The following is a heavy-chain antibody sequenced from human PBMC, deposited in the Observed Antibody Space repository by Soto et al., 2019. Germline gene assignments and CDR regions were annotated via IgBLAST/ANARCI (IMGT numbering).Heavy chain of an antibody. D-gene: IGHD3-3*01. V-gene: IGHV4-31*03. CDR1: GGSIISGGYY. Sequence: SETLSLTCTVSGGSIISGGYYLSWIRQHPGKGLEWIGYIYYSGSTYYNPSLKGRVTIAVDTSKDQFSLKLSSVTAADTAVYSCARSIFGVVTPMPSFDPWGQGTLVTVSS. CDR2: IYYSGST. J-gene: IGHJ5*02. CDR3: ARSIFGVVTPMPSFDP.